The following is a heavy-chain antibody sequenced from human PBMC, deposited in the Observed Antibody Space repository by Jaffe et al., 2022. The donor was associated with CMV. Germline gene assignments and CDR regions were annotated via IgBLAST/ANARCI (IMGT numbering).Heavy chain of an antibody. D-gene: IGHD3-22*01. CDR2: IKSKTDGGTT. J-gene: IGHJ4*02. CDR1: GFTFSNAW. CDR3: TTEVLLGGLYDSSGYY. V-gene: IGHV3-15*01. Sequence: EVQLVESGGGLVKPGGSLRLSCAASGFTFSNAWMSWVRQAPGKGLEWVGRIKSKTDGGTTDYAAPVKGRFTISRDDSKNTLYLQMNSLKTEDTAVYYCTTEVLLGGLYDSSGYYWGQGTLVTVSS.